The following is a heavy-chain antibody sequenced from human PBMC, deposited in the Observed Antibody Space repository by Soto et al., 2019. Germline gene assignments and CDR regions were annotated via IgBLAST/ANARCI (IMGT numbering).Heavy chain of an antibody. D-gene: IGHD2-2*02. CDR1: GGSFSGYY. J-gene: IGHJ4*02. CDR3: ARGYCSSTSCYNYFDY. V-gene: IGHV4-34*01. CDR2: INHSGST. Sequence: QVQLQQWGAGLLKPSETLSLTCAVYGGSFSGYYWSWIRQPPGKGLEWIGEINHSGSTNYNPSLKSRVTISVDTSKNQFSLKPSSVTAADTAVYYCARGYCSSTSCYNYFDYWGQGTLVTVSS.